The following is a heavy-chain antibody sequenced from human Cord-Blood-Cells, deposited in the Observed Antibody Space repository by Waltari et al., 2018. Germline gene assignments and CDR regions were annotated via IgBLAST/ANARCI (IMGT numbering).Heavy chain of an antibody. CDR1: GGTFSRYP. CDR3: ARGPEYGSSWYWFDP. V-gene: IGHV1-69*01. D-gene: IGHD6-13*01. J-gene: IGHJ5*02. Sequence: QVQLVQSGAEVTTPGSSVKVSCKASGGTFSRYPIRRVRQAPGQGLEWMGGIIPIFGTANYAQKFQGRVTITADESTSTAYMELSSLRSEDTAVYYCARGPEYGSSWYWFDPWGQGTLVTVSS. CDR2: IIPIFGTA.